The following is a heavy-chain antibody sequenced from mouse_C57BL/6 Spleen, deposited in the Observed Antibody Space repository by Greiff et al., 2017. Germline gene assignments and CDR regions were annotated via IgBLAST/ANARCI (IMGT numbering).Heavy chain of an antibody. V-gene: IGHV1-54*01. Sequence: QVQLQQSGAELVRPGTSVKVSCKASGYAFTNYLIEWVKQRPGQGLEWIGVINPGSGGTNYNEKFKGKGTLTADKTSSTAYMQLSSWTSADSAVYFCARHDYGSSFFAYWGQGTLVTVSA. CDR2: INPGSGGT. CDR1: GYAFTNYL. J-gene: IGHJ3*01. CDR3: ARHDYGSSFFAY. D-gene: IGHD1-1*01.